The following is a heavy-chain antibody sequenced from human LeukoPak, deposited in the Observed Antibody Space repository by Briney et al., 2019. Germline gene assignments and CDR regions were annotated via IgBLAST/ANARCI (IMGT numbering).Heavy chain of an antibody. CDR2: ISHSGST. V-gene: IGHV4-59*12. J-gene: IGHJ4*02. CDR1: GGSISSYY. Sequence: SETLSLTCTVSGGSISSYYWSWIRQPPGKGVEWIGYISHSGSTNYNPSLKSRVTISVDTSKNQFSLRLTSVTAADTAVYYCARGPSVAAAGTGLDYWGQGTLVTVSS. D-gene: IGHD6-13*01. CDR3: ARGPSVAAAGTGLDY.